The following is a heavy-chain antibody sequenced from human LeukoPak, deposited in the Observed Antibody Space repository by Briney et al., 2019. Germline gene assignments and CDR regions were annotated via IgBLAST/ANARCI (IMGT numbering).Heavy chain of an antibody. CDR1: GGSISSACNS. V-gene: IGHV4-61*02. Sequence: PSETLSLTCTVSGGSISSACNSWSWIRQPAGKGLQWIGRMSTSGSTSYNPSLKSRVTISVDTSKNQFSLNLSSVIAADTAVYYCARDVGALGPSWFGPWGQGTLVTVSS. D-gene: IGHD1-26*01. CDR3: ARDVGALGPSWFGP. CDR2: MSTSGST. J-gene: IGHJ5*02.